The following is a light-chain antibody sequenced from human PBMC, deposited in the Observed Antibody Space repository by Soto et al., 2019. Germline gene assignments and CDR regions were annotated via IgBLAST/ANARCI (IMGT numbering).Light chain of an antibody. CDR2: GAS. J-gene: IGKJ5*01. Sequence: EIVLTQSPGTLSLSPGERATLSCRASQSVSSTYLAWYQQKPGQAPGLIIYGASSRATGIPDRFSGSGSGADFTLTISRLEPEDFAVYYCQQYCSSQITFGQGTRLEIK. CDR3: QQYCSSQIT. CDR1: QSVSSTY. V-gene: IGKV3-20*01.